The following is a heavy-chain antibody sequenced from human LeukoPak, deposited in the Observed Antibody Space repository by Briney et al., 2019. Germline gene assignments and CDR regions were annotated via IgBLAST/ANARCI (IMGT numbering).Heavy chain of an antibody. CDR1: GYSFTSYW. Sequence: PGESLRISCKGSGYSFTSYWISWVRQMPGKGLEWMGRIDPSDSYTNYSPSFQGHVTISADKSISTAYLRWNSLKASDTAMYYCARHKGFSTSSFDYWGQGTLVTVSS. CDR2: IDPSDSYT. J-gene: IGHJ4*02. CDR3: ARHKGFSTSSFDY. V-gene: IGHV5-10-1*01.